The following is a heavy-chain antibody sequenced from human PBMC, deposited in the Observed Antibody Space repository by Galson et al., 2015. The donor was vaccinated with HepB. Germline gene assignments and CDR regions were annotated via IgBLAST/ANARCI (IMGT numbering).Heavy chain of an antibody. J-gene: IGHJ4*02. V-gene: IGHV3-7*03. CDR2: INEDGSEK. CDR1: AFTFSSYW. Sequence: SLRLSCAASAFTFSSYWMSWVRQAPGKGLEWLANINEDGSEKYYVDSVKGRFTISRDNAKKSLYLQMNSLRAEDTAFYYCVKDISQWLVDSKGFWGQGTLVTVSS. CDR3: VKDISQWLVDSKGF. D-gene: IGHD6-19*01.